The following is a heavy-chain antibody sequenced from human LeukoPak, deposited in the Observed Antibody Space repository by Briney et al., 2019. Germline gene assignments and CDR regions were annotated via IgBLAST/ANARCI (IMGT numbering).Heavy chain of an antibody. CDR3: ARQGYSSGDMDV. V-gene: IGHV3-74*01. J-gene: IGHJ6*03. Sequence: GGSLRLSCAASGFTFSSYWMHWVRQAPGKGLVWASRINTDGSSTSYADSVKGRFTISRDNAKNTLYLQMNSLRVEDTAVYYCARQGYSSGDMDVWGKGTTVTVSS. CDR1: GFTFSSYW. D-gene: IGHD2-15*01. CDR2: INTDGSST.